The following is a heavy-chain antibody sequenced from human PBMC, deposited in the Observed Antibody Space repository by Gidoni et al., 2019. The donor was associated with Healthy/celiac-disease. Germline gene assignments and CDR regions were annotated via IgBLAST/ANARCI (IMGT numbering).Heavy chain of an antibody. J-gene: IGHJ4*02. D-gene: IGHD6-19*01. Sequence: QVQLVESGGGVVQPGRSLRLSCAASGFTFSSYAMPWVRQAPGKGLEWVAVISYDGSNKYYADSVKGRFTISRDNSKNTLYLQMNSLRAEDTAVYYCARDPVAGLVVRGRRYYFDYWGQGTLVTVSS. CDR2: ISYDGSNK. V-gene: IGHV3-30-3*01. CDR1: GFTFSSYA. CDR3: ARDPVAGLVVRGRRYYFDY.